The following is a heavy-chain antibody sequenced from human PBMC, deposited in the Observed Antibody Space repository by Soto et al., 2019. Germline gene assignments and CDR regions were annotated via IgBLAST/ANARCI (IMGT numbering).Heavy chain of an antibody. Sequence: ASLRFSCKASGDTFTSYGISWGRQAPGQGLEGRGGISAYNGNTNYAQKLQGRVTMTTDTSTSTAYMELRSLRSDDTAVYYVATDKAIRGSRSSQSRPFNSGLPLAYRGQGTPV. J-gene: IGHJ4*02. V-gene: IGHV1-18*01. CDR3: ATDKAIRGSRSSQSRPFNSGLPLAY. CDR2: ISAYNGNT. D-gene: IGHD6-6*01. CDR1: GDTFTSYG.